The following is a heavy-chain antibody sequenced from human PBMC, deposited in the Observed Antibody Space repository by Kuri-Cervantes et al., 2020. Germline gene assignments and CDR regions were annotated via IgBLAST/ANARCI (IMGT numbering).Heavy chain of an antibody. J-gene: IGHJ4*02. V-gene: IGHV4-4*02. Sequence: GSLRLSCDVSGGSISTTNWWSWVRQIPGKGLEWIGEVYQSGGTHYNPSLKGRVTISVDKSKNQFSLNVSSVTAADTAVYYCARVFDFWNGFSTPYYFDYWGQGILVTVSS. CDR2: VYQSGGT. CDR1: GGSISTTNW. CDR3: ARVFDFWNGFSTPYYFDY. D-gene: IGHD3-3*01.